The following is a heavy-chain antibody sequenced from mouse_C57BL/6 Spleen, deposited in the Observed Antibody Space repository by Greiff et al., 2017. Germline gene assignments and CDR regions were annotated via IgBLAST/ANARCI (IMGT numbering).Heavy chain of an antibody. J-gene: IGHJ4*01. CDR1: GYTFTDYE. CDR2: IDPETGGT. CDR3: TRSPNWDDAMDY. Sequence: VQLQESGAELVRPGASVTLSCKASGYTFTDYEMHWVKQTPVHGLEWIGAIDPETGGTAYNQKFKGKAILTADKSSSTAYMELRSLTSEDSAVYYCTRSPNWDDAMDYWGQGTSVTVSS. D-gene: IGHD4-1*01. V-gene: IGHV1-15*01.